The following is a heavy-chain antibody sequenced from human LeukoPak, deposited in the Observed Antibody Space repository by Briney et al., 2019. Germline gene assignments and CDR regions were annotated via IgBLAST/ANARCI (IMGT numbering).Heavy chain of an antibody. Sequence: SETLSLTCAVYGGSFSGYYWSWIRQPPGKGLEWIGEINHSGSTNYNPSLKSRVTISVDTSKNQFSLKLSSVTAADTAVYYCARGLMVRGVIFDYWGQGTLVTVSS. V-gene: IGHV4-34*01. J-gene: IGHJ4*02. CDR3: ARGLMVRGVIFDY. CDR2: INHSGST. CDR1: GGSFSGYY. D-gene: IGHD3-10*01.